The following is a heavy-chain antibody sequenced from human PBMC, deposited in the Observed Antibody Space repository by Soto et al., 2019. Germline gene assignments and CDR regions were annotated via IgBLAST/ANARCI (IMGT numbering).Heavy chain of an antibody. J-gene: IGHJ4*02. CDR1: GYSFTSYT. Sequence: ASGKCSWKASGYSFTSYTMHWISQAPGQRLEWMGWINAGNGTTKYSQKFQGRVTITRDTSASTAYMKLSSLRSEDTAVYYCARTYCGGDCYFDFDYWGQGTLVTVSS. CDR3: ARTYCGGDCYFDFDY. V-gene: IGHV1-3*01. CDR2: INAGNGTT. D-gene: IGHD2-21*02.